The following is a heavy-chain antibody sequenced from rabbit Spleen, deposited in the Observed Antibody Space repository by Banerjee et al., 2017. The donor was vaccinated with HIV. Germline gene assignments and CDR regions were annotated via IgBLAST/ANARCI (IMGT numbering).Heavy chain of an antibody. D-gene: IGHD4-2*01. CDR2: IYISAGST. J-gene: IGHJ4*01. CDR3: ARGDAGVYNFLSGFNL. V-gene: IGHV1S45*01. Sequence: QEQLVESGGDLVKPGASLTLTCTASGVSFNSGYDMCWVRQAPGKGLEWIGCIYISAGSTFYANWAKGRFTISETSSTTVTLQMTSLTAADTATYFCARGDAGVYNFLSGFNLWGQGTLVTVS. CDR1: GVSFNSGYD.